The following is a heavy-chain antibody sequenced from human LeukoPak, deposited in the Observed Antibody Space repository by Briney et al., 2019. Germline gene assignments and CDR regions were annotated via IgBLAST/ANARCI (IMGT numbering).Heavy chain of an antibody. D-gene: IGHD1-1*01. J-gene: IGHJ4*02. CDR2: IYPGDSDT. CDR1: GNSFTTYW. Sequence: GESLKISCQGSGNSFTTYWSGWVRQLPGKGLEWMGIIYPGDSDTRYSPSFQGQATTSADKSITTAYLQWSSLKAADTAMYYCASGPRSYTFDFWGQGTLVTVSS. V-gene: IGHV5-51*01. CDR3: ASGPRSYTFDF.